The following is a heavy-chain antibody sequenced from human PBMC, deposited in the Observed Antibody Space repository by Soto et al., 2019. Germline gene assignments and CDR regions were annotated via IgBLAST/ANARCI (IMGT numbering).Heavy chain of an antibody. D-gene: IGHD2-15*01. CDR1: GFTFSSYA. CDR3: AKYLVLLQPVFDY. J-gene: IGHJ4*01. Sequence: EVQLLESGGGLVQPGGSLRLSCAASGFTFSSYAMSWVRQAPGKGLEWVSAIIGSGGSTYYADSVKGLFTITRDNSKNTLYLQMNILRAEHTAVYYCAKYLVLLQPVFDYWGQGTLVTVSS. V-gene: IGHV3-23*01. CDR2: IIGSGGST.